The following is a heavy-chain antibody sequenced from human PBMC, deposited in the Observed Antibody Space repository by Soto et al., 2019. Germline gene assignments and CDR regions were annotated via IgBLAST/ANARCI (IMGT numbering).Heavy chain of an antibody. Sequence: GGSLRLSCTASGFTFGDYAMSWFRRAPGKGLEWVGFIRSKAYGGTTEYAASVKGRFTISRDDSKSIAYLQMNSLKTEDTAVYYCTRVKENCGGDCYARDYYYYGMDVWGQGTTVTVSS. CDR2: IRSKAYGGTT. J-gene: IGHJ6*02. CDR3: TRVKENCGGDCYARDYYYYGMDV. CDR1: GFTFGDYA. D-gene: IGHD2-21*02. V-gene: IGHV3-49*03.